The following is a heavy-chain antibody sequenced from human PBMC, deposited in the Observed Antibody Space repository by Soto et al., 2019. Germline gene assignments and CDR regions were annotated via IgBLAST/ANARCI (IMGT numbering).Heavy chain of an antibody. CDR3: ASLYYYGSSGYNGMGAFDI. J-gene: IGHJ3*02. V-gene: IGHV1-69*12. CDR2: IIPIFGTA. D-gene: IGHD3-22*01. CDR1: GGTFSSYA. Sequence: QVQLVQSGAEVKKPGSSVKVSCKASGGTFSSYAISWVRQAPGQGLEWMGGIIPIFGTANYAQKFQGRVTITADESTSTAYMELSSLRSEDTAVYYCASLYYYGSSGYNGMGAFDIWGQGTMVTVSS.